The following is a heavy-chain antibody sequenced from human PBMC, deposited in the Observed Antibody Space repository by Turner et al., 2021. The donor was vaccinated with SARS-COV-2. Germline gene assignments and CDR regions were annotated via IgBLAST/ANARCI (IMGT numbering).Heavy chain of an antibody. J-gene: IGHJ5*01. CDR3: VRHGSWNFDS. D-gene: IGHD1-1*01. CDR2: IKTDGSSK. CDR1: GFTFSDYW. V-gene: IGHV3-7*01. Sequence: EVQLVESGGGLVQSGGSLRLSCAGSGFTFSDYWMGWVRQAPGKGLEWVANIKTDGSSKYYVDSVKDRFTTSRDNAKNSLYLQMYSLRAEDTAVYYCVRHGSWNFDSWGQGTLVTVSS.